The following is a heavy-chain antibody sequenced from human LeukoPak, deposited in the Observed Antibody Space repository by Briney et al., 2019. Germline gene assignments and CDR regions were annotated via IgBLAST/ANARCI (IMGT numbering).Heavy chain of an antibody. CDR2: VDYNGAT. CDR1: GASINSDH. CDR3: ARGYYEAFDY. V-gene: IGHV4-59*01. Sequence: SETLSLTCAVSGASINSDHWNWIRQLPGKGLEWIGNVDYNGATKYNPSPQSRVTISLDTSNNQFSLTLASVTAADTALYFCARGYYEAFDYWGQGRLVTVSS. J-gene: IGHJ4*02. D-gene: IGHD3-16*01.